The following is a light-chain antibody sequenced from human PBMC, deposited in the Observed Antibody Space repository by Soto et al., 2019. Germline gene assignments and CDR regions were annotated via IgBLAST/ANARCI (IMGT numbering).Light chain of an antibody. CDR1: TGAVTNGHY. CDR2: DTT. CDR3: LLSYNGPYV. J-gene: IGLJ1*01. Sequence: AVVTQEPSLTVSPGGTVTLPCASSTGAVTNGHYPYWFQQKPGQAPRTLIYDTTNRHSWTPARFSGSLLGGKAALTLSGAQPEDEAEYYCLLSYNGPYVFGTGTKVTVL. V-gene: IGLV7-46*01.